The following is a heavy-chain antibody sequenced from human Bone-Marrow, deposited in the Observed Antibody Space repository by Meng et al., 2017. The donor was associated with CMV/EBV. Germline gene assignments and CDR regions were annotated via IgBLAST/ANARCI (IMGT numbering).Heavy chain of an antibody. D-gene: IGHD4-17*01. J-gene: IGHJ5*02. CDR2: ISAYNGNT. V-gene: IGHV1-18*01. CDR1: GYTFTSYG. CDR3: ARVRETVPPRFDP. Sequence: CKASGYTFTSYGISWVRQAPGQGLEWVGWISAYNGNTNYAQKLQGRVTMTTDTSTSTAYMELRSLRSDDTAVYYCARVRETVPPRFDPWGQGTLVTVSS.